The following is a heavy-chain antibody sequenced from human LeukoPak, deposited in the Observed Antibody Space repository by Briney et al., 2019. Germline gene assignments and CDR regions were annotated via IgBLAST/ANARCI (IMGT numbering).Heavy chain of an antibody. D-gene: IGHD1-7*01. CDR3: VRDGGGTTPYDC. CDR1: GFTLSDYW. J-gene: IGHJ4*02. V-gene: IGHV3-74*01. CDR2: ISPDGRNI. Sequence: GGSLRLSCAASGFTLSDYWMNWVRQVPGKGPVWVSHISPDGRNIAYADSVKGRFTISRDSARNTLYLQMNSLRVEDTAVYYCVRDGGGTTPYDCWGQGSLVTVSS.